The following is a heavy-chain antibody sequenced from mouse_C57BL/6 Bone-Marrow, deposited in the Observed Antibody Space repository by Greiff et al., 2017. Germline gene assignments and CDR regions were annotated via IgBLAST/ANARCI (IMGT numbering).Heavy chain of an antibody. CDR1: GYTFTDYY. CDR3: AREWAYYCGSSD. J-gene: IGHJ2*01. Sequence: QVQLQQSGAELVRPGASVKLSCKASGYTFTDYYINWVKQRPGQGLEWIARIYPGSGNTYYNEKFKGKATLTAEKSSSTAYMQLSSLTSGDSAVYFCAREWAYYCGSSDWGQGTTLTVSS. CDR2: IYPGSGNT. D-gene: IGHD1-1*01. V-gene: IGHV1-76*01.